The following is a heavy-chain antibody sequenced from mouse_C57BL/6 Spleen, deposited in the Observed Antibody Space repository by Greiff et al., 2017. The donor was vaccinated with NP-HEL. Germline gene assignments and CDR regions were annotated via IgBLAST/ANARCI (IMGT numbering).Heavy chain of an antibody. V-gene: IGHV1-78*01. CDR3: ARRPTVVPYFDD. CDR2: IYPRDGST. Sequence: QVQLKESDAGLVKPGASVKISCKVSGYTFTDHTIHWMKQRPEQGLEWIGYIYPRDGSTKYNEKFKGKATLTADKSSSTAYMQLNSLTSEDSAVYCGARRPTVVPYFDDWGKGTTLTVSS. J-gene: IGHJ2*01. D-gene: IGHD1-1*01. CDR1: GYTFTDHT.